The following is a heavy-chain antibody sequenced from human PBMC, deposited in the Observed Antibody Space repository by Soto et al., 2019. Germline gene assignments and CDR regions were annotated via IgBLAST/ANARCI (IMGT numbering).Heavy chain of an antibody. CDR2: IGTSGGGT. CDR3: VRHAKLTSVTARYKQLPKYGMDV. D-gene: IGHD4-4*01. V-gene: IGHV3-23*01. Sequence: GGSLRLSCAASGFIFSNYDMSWVRLAPGKGLEWVSVIGTSGGGTYYADSVKGRFTISRDNSKNTVYLQMSSLRAEDTALYMCVRHAKLTSVTARYKQLPKYGMDVWGQGTTVTVSS. J-gene: IGHJ6*02. CDR1: GFIFSNYD.